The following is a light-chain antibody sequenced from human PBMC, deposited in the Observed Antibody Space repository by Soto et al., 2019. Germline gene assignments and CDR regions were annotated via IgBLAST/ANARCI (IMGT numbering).Light chain of an antibody. J-gene: IGKJ5*01. CDR2: GAS. CDR1: HSVDNNY. V-gene: IGKV3-15*01. Sequence: EIVLTQYPGTLSLSPGEESTLAFMSSHSVDNNYLAWYQQKPGQAPRLLIYGASTRATGIPARFSGSGSGTEFTLTISSLQSEDFAVYYCQQYNNWPPITFGQGTLLEI. CDR3: QQYNNWPPIT.